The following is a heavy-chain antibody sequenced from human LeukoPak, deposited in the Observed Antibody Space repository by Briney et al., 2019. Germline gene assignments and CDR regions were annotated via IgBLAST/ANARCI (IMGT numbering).Heavy chain of an antibody. V-gene: IGHV1-2*02. CDR2: INPNSGGT. D-gene: IGHD6-13*01. J-gene: IGHJ6*02. Sequence: ASVKVSCTASGYXFTDYYIHWVRQAPGQGLEWMGWINPNSGGTNYAQKFQGRVTMTTDTSISTAYMEVRRLRSDDTAVYYCARVRIGQQLDKYYYYAMDVWGQGTTVTVSS. CDR3: ARVRIGQQLDKYYYYAMDV. CDR1: GYXFTDYY.